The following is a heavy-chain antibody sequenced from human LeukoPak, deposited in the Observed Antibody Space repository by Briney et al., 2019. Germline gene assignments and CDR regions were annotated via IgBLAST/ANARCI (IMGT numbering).Heavy chain of an antibody. Sequence: SETLSLTSIVDAGSISSYYWSWNRQPPGKGLEWIGYIYSSESNHYKPYLKSRVTISVDTAKGQFSLKLSSVTAADTAVYYCARVETRDGYNYGSFDYWRQGTLVTDSS. CDR3: ARVETRDGYNYGSFDY. CDR1: AGSISSYY. J-gene: IGHJ4*02. CDR2: IYSSESN. V-gene: IGHV4-59*01. D-gene: IGHD5-24*01.